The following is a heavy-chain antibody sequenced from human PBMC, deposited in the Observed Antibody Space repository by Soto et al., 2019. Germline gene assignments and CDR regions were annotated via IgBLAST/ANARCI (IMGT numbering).Heavy chain of an antibody. J-gene: IGHJ3*01. CDR1: GYTLTELS. CDR3: ATDLSGATSRSRYAFDL. Sequence: ASVKVSCKVSGYTLTELSVHWVRQAPGKGLEWMGGFDPEDGETIYAQKFQGRVTMTEDTSTDTAYMELSSLRSEDTAVYYCATDLSGATSRSRYAFDLWGQGTMVTVSS. V-gene: IGHV1-24*01. CDR2: FDPEDGET. D-gene: IGHD1-26*01.